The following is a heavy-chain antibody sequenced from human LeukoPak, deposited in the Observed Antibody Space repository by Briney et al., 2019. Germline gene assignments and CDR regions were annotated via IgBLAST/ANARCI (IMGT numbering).Heavy chain of an antibody. CDR1: GGSISSGGYY. V-gene: IGHV4-31*03. CDR3: ARRGYGSGSHPQASWFDP. Sequence: PSETLSLTCTVSGGSISSGGYYWSWIRQHPGKGLEWIGYIYYSGSTYYNPSLKSRVTISVDTSKNQFSLKLSSVTAADTAVYYCARRGYGSGSHPQASWFDPWGQGTVVTVSS. D-gene: IGHD3-10*01. J-gene: IGHJ5*02. CDR2: IYYSGST.